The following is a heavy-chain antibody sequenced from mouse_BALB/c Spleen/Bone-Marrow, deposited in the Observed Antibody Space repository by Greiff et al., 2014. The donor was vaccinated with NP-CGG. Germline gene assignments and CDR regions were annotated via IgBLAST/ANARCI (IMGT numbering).Heavy chain of an antibody. V-gene: IGHV5-17*02. J-gene: IGHJ4*01. CDR2: ISSGSSTI. CDR1: GFTFSSFG. CDR3: ARSLLRLSYAMDY. D-gene: IGHD1-2*01. Sequence: EVQVVESGGGLVQPGGSRKLSCAASGFTFSSFGMHWVRQAPEKGLEWVAYISSGSSTIYYADTVKGRFTISGDNPKNTLFLQMTSLRSEDTAMYYCARSLLRLSYAMDYWGQGTSVTVSS.